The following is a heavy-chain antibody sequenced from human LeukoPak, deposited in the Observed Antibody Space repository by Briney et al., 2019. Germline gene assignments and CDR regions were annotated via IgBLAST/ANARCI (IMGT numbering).Heavy chain of an antibody. V-gene: IGHV3-23*01. D-gene: IGHD2-15*01. CDR3: AKDDIVVVVAASFPDY. CDR2: ISGSGGST. J-gene: IGHJ4*02. Sequence: SGGSLRLSCAASGFTFSSYAMSWDRQAPGKGLEWVSVISGSGGSTYYADSVKGRFTISGDNSTNTLYLRMNSLRAEDTAVYYCAKDDIVVVVAASFPDYWGQGTLVTVSS. CDR1: GFTFSSYA.